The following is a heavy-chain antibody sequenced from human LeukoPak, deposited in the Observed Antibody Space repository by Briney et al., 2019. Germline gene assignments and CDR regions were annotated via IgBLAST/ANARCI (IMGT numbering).Heavy chain of an antibody. CDR1: GFTFTDYW. CDR3: ARDGTAAGLYFDL. D-gene: IGHD6-13*01. J-gene: IGHJ4*01. Sequence: GGSLRLSCEVSGFTFTDYWMNWVSQAQGKGLEWVASIRQDGSEKTYVDSVKGRFTISRDNTKNSLSLQLNGLRAEDTAVYYCARDGTAAGLYFDLWGQGTLVTVSS. V-gene: IGHV3-7*01. CDR2: IRQDGSEK.